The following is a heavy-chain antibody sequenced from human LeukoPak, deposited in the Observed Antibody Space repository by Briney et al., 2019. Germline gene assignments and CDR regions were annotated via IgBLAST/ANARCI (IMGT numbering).Heavy chain of an antibody. Sequence: SETLSLTCTVSGYSISSGYYWGWIRQPPGKGLEWIGGIYHSGSTYYNPSLKSRVTISMDTSKNQFSLKVRSVTAADTAVYYCARHVRLYYFDYWGQGTLVTVSS. V-gene: IGHV4-38-2*02. CDR3: ARHVRLYYFDY. CDR1: GYSISSGYY. CDR2: IYHSGST. J-gene: IGHJ4*02.